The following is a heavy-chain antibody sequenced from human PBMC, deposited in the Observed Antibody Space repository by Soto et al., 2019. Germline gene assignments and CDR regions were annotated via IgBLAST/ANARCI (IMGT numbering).Heavy chain of an antibody. V-gene: IGHV3-30*18. D-gene: IGHD1-1*01. J-gene: IGHJ4*02. Sequence: GGSLRLSCAASGFTFSNYAVHWVRQAPGKGLEWVALTSYDGNNEYYTDSVKGRFTISRDNSKNTLFLQMNSPRPEDTAVYYCAKDKGVFNWATSYFDYWGQGALVTVSS. CDR1: GFTFSNYA. CDR3: AKDKGVFNWATSYFDY. CDR2: TSYDGNNE.